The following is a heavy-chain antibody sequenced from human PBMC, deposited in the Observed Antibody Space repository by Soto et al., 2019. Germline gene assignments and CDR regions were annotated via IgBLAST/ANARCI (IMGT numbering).Heavy chain of an antibody. Sequence: SETLSLTCTVSGGSISSSSYYWGWIRQPPGKGLEWIGSIYYSGSTYYNPSLKSRVTISVDTSKNQFSLKLSSVTAADTAVDYCARQIIYNWNDGGITMVRGVTHSTLFDYWGQGTLVTVSS. CDR1: GGSISSSSYY. J-gene: IGHJ4*02. CDR3: ARQIIYNWNDGGITMVRGVTHSTLFDY. CDR2: IYYSGST. V-gene: IGHV4-39*01. D-gene: IGHD3-10*01.